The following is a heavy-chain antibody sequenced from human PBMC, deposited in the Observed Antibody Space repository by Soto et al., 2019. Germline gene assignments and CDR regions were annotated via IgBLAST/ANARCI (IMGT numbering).Heavy chain of an antibody. V-gene: IGHV4-31*03. Sequence: PSETLSLTCTVSGGSISSGGYYWSWIRQHPGKGLEWIGYIYYSGSTYYNPSLKSRVTISVDTSKNQFSLKLSSVTAADTAVYYCARVGVAGYTPAPQFDYWGQGTLVTVAS. CDR1: GGSISSGGYY. J-gene: IGHJ4*02. CDR3: ARVGVAGYTPAPQFDY. D-gene: IGHD3-9*01. CDR2: IYYSGST.